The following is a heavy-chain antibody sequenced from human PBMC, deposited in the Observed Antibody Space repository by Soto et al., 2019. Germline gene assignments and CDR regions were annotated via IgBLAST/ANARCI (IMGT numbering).Heavy chain of an antibody. CDR3: AKCRSSGLYYFHYGMDV. CDR1: GFTFSGSA. D-gene: IGHD3-22*01. J-gene: IGHJ6*02. CDR2: ITASGGTT. Sequence: EVQLLESGGGLAQPGGSLRLSCAASGFTFSGSAMGWVRQAPGKGLEWVSSITASGGTTHYADSVKGRFTISRDNSKNTLHLQMSSLRVEDTDVYRCAKCRSSGLYYFHYGMDVWGQGTTVTVS. V-gene: IGHV3-23*01.